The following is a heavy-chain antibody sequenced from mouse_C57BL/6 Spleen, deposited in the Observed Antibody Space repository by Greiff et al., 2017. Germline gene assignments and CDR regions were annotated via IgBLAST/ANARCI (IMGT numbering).Heavy chain of an antibody. J-gene: IGHJ1*03. CDR1: GFSLTSYG. Sequence: VQLQQSGPGLVQPSQSLSITCTVSGFSLTSYGVHWVRQSPGKGLEWLGVIWSGGSTDYNAAFISRLSISKDNSKSQVFFKMNSLQADDTAIYYCARNYGLDGYWYFDVWGTGTTVTVSS. CDR2: IWSGGST. CDR3: ARNYGLDGYWYFDV. V-gene: IGHV2-2*01. D-gene: IGHD2-2*01.